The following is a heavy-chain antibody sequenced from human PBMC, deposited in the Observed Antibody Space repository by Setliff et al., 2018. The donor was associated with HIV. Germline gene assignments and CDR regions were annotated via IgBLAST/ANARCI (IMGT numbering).Heavy chain of an antibody. J-gene: IGHJ4*02. CDR3: ARDSENYYDSSRTDY. Sequence: GGSLRLSCAASGFTFDTYWMHWVRQAPGKGLVWVSRVSSDGSSKTYADSVKDRFTISRDNAKNTLYLQMNSLRAEDTGVYYCARDSENYYDSSRTDYWGQGTLVTVSS. V-gene: IGHV3-74*01. D-gene: IGHD3-22*01. CDR1: GFTFDTYW. CDR2: VSSDGSSK.